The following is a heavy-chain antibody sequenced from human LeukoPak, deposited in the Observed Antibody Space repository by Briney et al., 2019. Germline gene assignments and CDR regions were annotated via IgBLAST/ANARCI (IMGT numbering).Heavy chain of an antibody. CDR2: TNQDGSEK. CDR1: GFTFRSYW. CDR3: ARDPGFSAFDI. Sequence: GGSLRLSCAASGFTFRSYWVTWVRQAPGKGLELVASTNQDGSEKYHVDSVKGRFTISRDNDKNSLYLQMNSLRAEDTAVYYGARDPGFSAFDIWGQGAVVTVSS. J-gene: IGHJ3*02. V-gene: IGHV3-7*01.